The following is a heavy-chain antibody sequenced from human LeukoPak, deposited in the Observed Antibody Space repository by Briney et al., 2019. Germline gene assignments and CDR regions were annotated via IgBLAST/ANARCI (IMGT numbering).Heavy chain of an antibody. D-gene: IGHD5-12*01. Sequence: QPGGSLRLSCAASGFTISSYAMSWVRQAPGKGLEWVSAISGSGGSTYYADSVKGRFTISRDNSKNTLYLQMNSLRAEDTAVYYCAKGSNSGYDYGVKYYFDYWGQGTLVTVSS. CDR2: ISGSGGST. CDR1: GFTISSYA. V-gene: IGHV3-23*01. CDR3: AKGSNSGYDYGVKYYFDY. J-gene: IGHJ4*02.